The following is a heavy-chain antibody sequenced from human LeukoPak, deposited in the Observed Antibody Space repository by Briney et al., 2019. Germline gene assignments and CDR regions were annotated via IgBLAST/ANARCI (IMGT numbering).Heavy chain of an antibody. J-gene: IGHJ5*02. CDR1: AYSISDGWV. D-gene: IGHD1-26*01. V-gene: IGHV4-38-2*02. Sequence: SGTLSLTCTVSAYSISDGWVWGMIRQPPGKGLEWIGSIYRSGTTYYNPSLKSRVTMSVDTSNNQFSLKLTSETAADTAMYYCSRLSHVAGAPKVSWFDPWGQGTLVTVSS. CDR3: SRLSHVAGAPKVSWFDP. CDR2: IYRSGTT.